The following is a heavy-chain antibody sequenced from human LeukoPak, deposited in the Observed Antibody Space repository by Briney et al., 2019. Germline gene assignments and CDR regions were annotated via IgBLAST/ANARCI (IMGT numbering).Heavy chain of an antibody. CDR2: IRYDGSNK. CDR3: AKDMTYYDFWSGYSSFDY. CDR1: GFTFSSYG. V-gene: IGHV3-30*02. D-gene: IGHD3-3*01. J-gene: IGHJ4*02. Sequence: GGSLRLSCAASGFTFSSYGMHWVRQAPGKGLEWVAFIRYDGSNKYYADSVKGRFTISRDNSKNTLYLQMNGLRAEDTAVHYCAKDMTYYDFWSGYSSFDYWGQGTLVTVSS.